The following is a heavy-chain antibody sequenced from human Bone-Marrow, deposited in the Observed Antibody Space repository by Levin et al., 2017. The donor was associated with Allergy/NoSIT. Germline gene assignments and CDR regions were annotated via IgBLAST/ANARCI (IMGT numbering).Heavy chain of an antibody. J-gene: IGHJ4*02. D-gene: IGHD4-17*01. CDR1: GYTFTGYH. CDR3: ARIKSTVPTWVDEHFDY. V-gene: IGHV1-2*02. Sequence: ASVKVSFKASGYTFTGYHVHWVRQAPGHGLEWMAWINTNSGGTNYGQKFQDRVTVTRDTSINTVYLEVSSLRSDDTAIYYCARIKSTVPTWVDEHFDYWGQGTVVTVSS. CDR2: INTNSGGT.